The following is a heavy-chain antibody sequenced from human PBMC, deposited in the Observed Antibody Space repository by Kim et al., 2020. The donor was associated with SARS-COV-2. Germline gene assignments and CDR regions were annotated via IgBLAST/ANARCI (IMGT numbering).Heavy chain of an antibody. D-gene: IGHD6-6*01. V-gene: IGHV4-34*01. J-gene: IGHJ4*02. CDR1: GGSFSGYY. CDR2: INHSGST. CDR3: ARFGPEYSSSPPVGFDY. Sequence: SETLSLTCAVYGGSFSGYYWSWIRQPPGKGLEWIGEINHSGSTNYNPSLKSRVTISVDTSKNQFSLKLSSVTAADTAVYYCARFGPEYSSSPPVGFDYWGQGTLVTVSS.